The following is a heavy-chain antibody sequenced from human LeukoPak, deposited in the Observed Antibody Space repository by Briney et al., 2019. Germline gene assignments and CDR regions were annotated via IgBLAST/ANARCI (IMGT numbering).Heavy chain of an antibody. J-gene: IGHJ4*02. CDR2: IKQEGSEK. V-gene: IGHV3-7*01. D-gene: IGHD3-22*01. CDR3: ARDLVHDSSGYYY. CDR1: GFTLSSYW. Sequence: GGSLRLSCAACGFTLSSYWVIWVRQARGKGLEGWANIKQEGSEKYYVDSVKGRFTISRDNAKNSLDLQMNSLRAEDTAVYYCARDLVHDSSGYYYWGQGTLVNVSS.